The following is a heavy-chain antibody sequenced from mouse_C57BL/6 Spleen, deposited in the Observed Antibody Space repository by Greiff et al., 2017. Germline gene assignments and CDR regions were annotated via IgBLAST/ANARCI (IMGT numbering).Heavy chain of an antibody. V-gene: IGHV1-42*01. CDR2: INPSTGGT. D-gene: IGHD2-4*01. CDR3: AMYYDYSWFAY. J-gene: IGHJ3*01. CDR1: GYSFTGYY. Sequence: EVQRVESGPELVKPGASVKISCKASGYSFTGYYMNWVKQSPEKSLEWIGEINPSTGGTTYNQKFKAKATLTVDKSSSTAYMQLKSLTSEDSAVYYCAMYYDYSWFAYWGQGTLVTVSA.